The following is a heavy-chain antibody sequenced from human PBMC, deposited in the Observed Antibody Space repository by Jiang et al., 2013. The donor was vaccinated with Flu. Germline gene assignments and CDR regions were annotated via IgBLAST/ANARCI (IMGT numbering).Heavy chain of an antibody. CDR1: VSSNSAA. D-gene: IGHD7-27*01. CDR2: TYYRSKWYN. Sequence: VSSNSAAWNWIRQSPSRGLEWLGRTYYRSKWYNDYAVSVKSRITINPDTSKNQFSLQLNSVTPEDTAVYYCAREARLGIGENFDYWGQGTLVTVSS. V-gene: IGHV6-1*01. CDR3: AREARLGIGENFDY. J-gene: IGHJ4*02.